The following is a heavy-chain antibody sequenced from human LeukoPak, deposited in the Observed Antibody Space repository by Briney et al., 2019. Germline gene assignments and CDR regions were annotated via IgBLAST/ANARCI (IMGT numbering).Heavy chain of an antibody. J-gene: IGHJ4*02. CDR1: GFTFSSYS. D-gene: IGHD1-26*01. CDR2: ISSSSSYI. Sequence: GGSLRLSCAASGFTFSSYSMNWVPQAPGKGLEWVSSISSSSSYIYYADSVKGRFTISRDNAKNSLYLQMNSLRAEDTAVYYCARDGTLIVGATAYFDYWGQGTLVTVSS. V-gene: IGHV3-21*01. CDR3: ARDGTLIVGATAYFDY.